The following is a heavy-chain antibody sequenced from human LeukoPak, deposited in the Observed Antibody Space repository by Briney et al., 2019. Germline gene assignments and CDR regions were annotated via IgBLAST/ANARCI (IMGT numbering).Heavy chain of an antibody. D-gene: IGHD3-3*01. CDR3: ARVATYYDFWSGYYTWYFDY. V-gene: IGHV3-30-3*01. CDR1: GFTFSSYA. Sequence: PGGSLRLSCAASGFTFSSYAMHWVRQVPGKGLEWVAVISYDGSNKYYADSVKGRFTISRDNSKNTLYLQMNSLRVEDTAVYYCARVATYYDFWSGYYTWYFDYWGQGTLVTVSS. J-gene: IGHJ4*02. CDR2: ISYDGSNK.